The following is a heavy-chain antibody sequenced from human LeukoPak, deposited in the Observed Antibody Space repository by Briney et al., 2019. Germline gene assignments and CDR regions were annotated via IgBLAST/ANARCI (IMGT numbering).Heavy chain of an antibody. Sequence: SETLSLTCTVSGGSISSYYYSWIRQPAGKGLEWLGRINTSGSTNYNPSHKSRVTISADKSKKQSSLRLTSVTAADTAVYYCAREGSGSYLGYYYYMEVWGTGTTVTVSS. J-gene: IGHJ6*03. CDR2: INTSGST. CDR3: AREGSGSYLGYYYYMEV. D-gene: IGHD3-10*01. V-gene: IGHV4-4*07. CDR1: GGSISSYY.